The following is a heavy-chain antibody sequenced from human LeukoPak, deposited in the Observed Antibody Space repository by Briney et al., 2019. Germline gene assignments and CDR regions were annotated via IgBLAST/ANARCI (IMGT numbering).Heavy chain of an antibody. D-gene: IGHD3-22*01. CDR1: GGSISSGAYS. Sequence: SQTLSLTCAVSGGSISSGAYSWSWIRQPPGKGLEWIGYIYYSGSTYYNPSLKSRVTISVDTSKNQFSLKLSSVTAADTAVYYCARAIKGSYYYDSSGLSYGAFDIWGQGTMVTVSS. CDR2: IYYSGST. CDR3: ARAIKGSYYYDSSGLSYGAFDI. V-gene: IGHV4-31*11. J-gene: IGHJ3*02.